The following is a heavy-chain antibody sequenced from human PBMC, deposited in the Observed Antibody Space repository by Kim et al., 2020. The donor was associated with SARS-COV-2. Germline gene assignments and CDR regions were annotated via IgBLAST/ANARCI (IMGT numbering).Heavy chain of an antibody. J-gene: IGHJ4*02. V-gene: IGHV3-49*02. Sequence: SVKGRFTIARDDSKSIAYLQMNSLKTEDTAVYYCTGSYYDFWSGYQAFDYWGQGTLVTVSS. D-gene: IGHD3-3*01. CDR3: TGSYYDFWSGYQAFDY.